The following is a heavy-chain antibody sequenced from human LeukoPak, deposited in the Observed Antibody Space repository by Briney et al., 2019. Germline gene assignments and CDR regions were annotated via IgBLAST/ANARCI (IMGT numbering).Heavy chain of an antibody. CDR1: GGSISSHY. D-gene: IGHD3-22*01. Sequence: SETLSLTCTVSGGSISSHYWSWIRQPPGKGLEWIGYIYYSGSTNYNPSLKSRVTMSIDTSKKQFSLKLSSVTAADTAVYYCARDLGYDSSGYHYWGQGTTVTVSS. CDR3: ARDLGYDSSGYHY. CDR2: IYYSGST. J-gene: IGHJ4*01. V-gene: IGHV4-59*11.